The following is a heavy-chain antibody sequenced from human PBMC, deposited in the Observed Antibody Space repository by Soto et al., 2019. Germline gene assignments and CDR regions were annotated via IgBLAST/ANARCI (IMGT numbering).Heavy chain of an antibody. D-gene: IGHD6-13*01. J-gene: IGHJ4*02. V-gene: IGHV3-23*01. CDR3: AKDLVFRSIAAARRDNY. CDR2: ISGSGGST. CDR1: GFTFSSYA. Sequence: HPVGSLRLSCAASGFTFSSYAMSWVRQAPGKGLEWVSAISGSGGSTYYADSVKGRFTISRDNSKNTLYLQMNSLRAEDTAVYYCAKDLVFRSIAAARRDNYWGQGTLVTVSS.